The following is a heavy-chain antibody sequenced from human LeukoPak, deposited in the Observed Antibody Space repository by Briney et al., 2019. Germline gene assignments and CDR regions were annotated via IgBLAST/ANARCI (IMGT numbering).Heavy chain of an antibody. CDR3: ARDPGRIAVAGRAFDY. CDR1: GYTFTSYG. D-gene: IGHD6-19*01. J-gene: IGHJ4*02. CDR2: LSAYNGNT. V-gene: IGHV1-18*01. Sequence: ASVKVSCKASGYTFTSYGISWVRQAPGQGLEWMGWLSAYNGNTNYAQKLQGRVTMTTDTSTSTAYMELRSLRSDDTAVYYCARDPGRIAVAGRAFDYWGQGTLVTVSS.